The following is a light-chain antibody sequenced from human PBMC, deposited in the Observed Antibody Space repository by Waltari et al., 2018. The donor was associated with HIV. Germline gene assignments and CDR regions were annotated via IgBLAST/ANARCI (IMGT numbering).Light chain of an antibody. CDR2: RNN. Sequence: QSVLTQPPSASGTPGQRVTISCSGSSSNIGSNYVYWYQQLPGTDPKLLIYRNNQRASGVPDRFSGSKSGTSASLAISGLRSEDEADYYCAAWDDSLSGSWVFGGGTKLTVL. CDR3: AAWDDSLSGSWV. V-gene: IGLV1-47*01. CDR1: SSNIGSNY. J-gene: IGLJ3*02.